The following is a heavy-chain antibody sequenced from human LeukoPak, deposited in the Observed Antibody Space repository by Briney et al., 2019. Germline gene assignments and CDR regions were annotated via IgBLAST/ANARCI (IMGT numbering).Heavy chain of an antibody. Sequence: ETLSLTCTVSGGSISSSSYYWGWVRQAPGKGLEWVSVIYSGGSTYYADSVKGRFTISRDNSKNTLYLQMNSLRAEDTAVYYCASRKSLIYWGQGTLVTVSS. CDR1: GGSISSSSYY. V-gene: IGHV3-53*01. CDR3: ASRKSLIY. CDR2: IYSGGST. J-gene: IGHJ4*02.